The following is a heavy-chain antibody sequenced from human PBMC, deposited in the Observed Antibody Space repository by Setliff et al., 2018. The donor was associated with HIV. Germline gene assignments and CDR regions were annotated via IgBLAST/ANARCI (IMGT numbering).Heavy chain of an antibody. J-gene: IGHJ3*02. CDR1: GFSFSSYA. CDR2: ISYDGSNK. V-gene: IGHV3-30*01. D-gene: IGHD6-13*01. CDR3: ARDTGYTSSWDLAFDI. Sequence: GGSLRLSCAASGFSFSSYAMHWVRQAPGKGLEWVAVISYDGSNKYSADSVKGRFTISRDNSKNTLYLQMNSLKVEDTAVYYCARDTGYTSSWDLAFDIWGQGTMVTVSS.